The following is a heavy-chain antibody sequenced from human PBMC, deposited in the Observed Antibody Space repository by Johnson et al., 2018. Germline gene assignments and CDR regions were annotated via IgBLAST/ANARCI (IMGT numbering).Heavy chain of an antibody. CDR2: ISWNSGSI. V-gene: IGHV3-9*01. CDR1: GFTFEDYA. Sequence: EVQLVESGGGLVQPGRSLRLSCAASGFTFEDYAMHWVRQAPGKGLEWVSGISWNSGSIGDADSVKGRFTISRDNAKNSLYLQMNSLRAEDTALYYCAKDRGLRTRGDSFDIWGQGTMVTVSS. CDR3: AKDRGLRTRGDSFDI. J-gene: IGHJ3*02. D-gene: IGHD4-17*01.